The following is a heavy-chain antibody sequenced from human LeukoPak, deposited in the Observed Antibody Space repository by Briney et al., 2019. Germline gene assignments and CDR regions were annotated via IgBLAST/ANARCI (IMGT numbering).Heavy chain of an antibody. Sequence: GGSLRLSCAASGFTFSSYAMSWVRQTPGKGLMWVSRINSDGSTTNYADSVKGRFTISRDDARNTLFLQMNTLRAEDTAVYYCTRGGSGYRYGYDYWGQGTLVTVSS. CDR2: INSDGSTT. J-gene: IGHJ4*02. D-gene: IGHD5-18*01. V-gene: IGHV3-74*01. CDR1: GFTFSSYA. CDR3: TRGGSGYRYGYDY.